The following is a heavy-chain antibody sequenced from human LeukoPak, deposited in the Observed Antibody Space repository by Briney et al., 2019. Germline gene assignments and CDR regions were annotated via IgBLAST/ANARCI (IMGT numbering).Heavy chain of an antibody. V-gene: IGHV3-23*01. CDR2: ISDSGDNT. CDR1: GFTFSSSA. Sequence: HSGGSLRLSCVASGFTFSSSAMSLVRQAPGKGLEWVSAISDSGDNTYYADSVRGRFTISRDTSKNTLYLQMNSLRAEDTAVYYCAREIPYSSGWSFYYYYMDVWGKGTTVTVSS. CDR3: AREIPYSSGWSFYYYYMDV. J-gene: IGHJ6*03. D-gene: IGHD6-19*01.